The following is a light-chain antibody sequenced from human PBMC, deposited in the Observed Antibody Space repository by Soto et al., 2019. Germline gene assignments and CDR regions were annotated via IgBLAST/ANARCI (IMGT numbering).Light chain of an antibody. CDR3: SSYTSRSALEV. J-gene: IGLJ1*01. V-gene: IGLV2-14*01. CDR2: EVT. Sequence: QSVLTQPASVSGSPGQSITISCTGTSXDVGHYNFVSWYQQHPGKAPKLMIYEVTNRPSGVSNRFSGSKSGNTASLTISGLQAEDEADYYCSSYTSRSALEVFGTGTKVTVL. CDR1: SXDVGHYNF.